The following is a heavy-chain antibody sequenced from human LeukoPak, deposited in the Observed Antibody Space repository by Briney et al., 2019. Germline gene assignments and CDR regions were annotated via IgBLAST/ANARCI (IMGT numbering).Heavy chain of an antibody. J-gene: IGHJ4*02. D-gene: IGHD6-13*01. CDR3: AGSISSSWYGKIDY. V-gene: IGHV3-48*01. Sequence: PGGSLRLSCAASGFTFSSYSMNWVRQAPGKGLEWVSYISSSSSTIYYADSVKGRFTISRDNAKNSLYLQMNSLRAEDTAVYYCAGSISSSWYGKIDYWGQGTLVTVSS. CDR2: ISSSSSTI. CDR1: GFTFSSYS.